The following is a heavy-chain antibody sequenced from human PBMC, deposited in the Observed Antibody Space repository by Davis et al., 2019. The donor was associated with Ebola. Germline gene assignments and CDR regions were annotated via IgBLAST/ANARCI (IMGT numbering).Heavy chain of an antibody. CDR3: ARGGETVTGTASHGMDV. CDR2: LSGSGGLS. D-gene: IGHD1-14*01. Sequence: GGSLRLSCAASGYTFRIHAMTWVRQAPGKGLEWVSALSGSGGLSYYADSVKGRFTISRDNSKNTLYLQMDSLTAEDTDVYYCARGGETVTGTASHGMDVWGQGTTVTVSS. V-gene: IGHV3-23*01. J-gene: IGHJ6*02. CDR1: GYTFRIHA.